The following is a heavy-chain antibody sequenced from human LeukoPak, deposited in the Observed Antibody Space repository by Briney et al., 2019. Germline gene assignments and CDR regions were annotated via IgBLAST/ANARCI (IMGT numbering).Heavy chain of an antibody. CDR2: IGVSGGAT. Sequence: GGSLRLSCAASGFTFSTNTMGWVRQAPGKGLEWVSVIGVSGGATYYADSVKGRFTISRDDSKNTLYLQVNSLRAEDTAVYYCAKDLHYYGMDVWGQGTTVTVSS. CDR3: AKDLHYYGMDV. J-gene: IGHJ6*02. CDR1: GFTFSTNT. V-gene: IGHV3-23*01.